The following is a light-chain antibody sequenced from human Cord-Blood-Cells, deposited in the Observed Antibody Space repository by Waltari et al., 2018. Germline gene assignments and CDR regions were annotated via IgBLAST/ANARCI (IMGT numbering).Light chain of an antibody. V-gene: IGLV2-11*01. CDR3: CSYAGSYTYV. CDR2: DVS. CDR1: SSDVGGYNY. Sequence: QSALTQPRSVSGSPGQSVTISCTGTSSDVGGYNYVSWYQQHPGKAPKLIYDVSKRPSGVPDRFSGSKSGNTASLTISGLQAEDEDDYYCCSYAGSYTYVFGTGTKVTVL. J-gene: IGLJ1*01.